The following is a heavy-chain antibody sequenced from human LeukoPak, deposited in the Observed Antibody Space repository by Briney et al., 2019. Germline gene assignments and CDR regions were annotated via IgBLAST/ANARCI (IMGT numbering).Heavy chain of an antibody. Sequence: SETLSLTCAVYGGSFSGYYWSWIRQPPGKGLEWIGEINHSGSTNNNPSLKSRVTISVDTSKNQLSLKLSSVTAADTAVYYCARHSEGRAAAAPFDYWGQGTLVTVSS. CDR3: ARHSEGRAAAAPFDY. CDR2: INHSGST. D-gene: IGHD6-13*01. V-gene: IGHV4-34*01. CDR1: GGSFSGYY. J-gene: IGHJ4*02.